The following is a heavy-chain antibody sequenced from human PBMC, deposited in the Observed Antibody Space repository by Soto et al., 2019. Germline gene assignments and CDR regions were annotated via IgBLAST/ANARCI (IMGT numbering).Heavy chain of an antibody. CDR1: GFTFSSYS. CDR3: ARDRGMVRGRPYYGMDV. V-gene: IGHV3-33*01. J-gene: IGHJ6*02. Sequence: VGSLRLSSAASGFTFSSYSMHWVRQAPGKGLEWVAVIWYDGSNKYYADSVKGRFTISRDNSKNTLYLQMNSLRAEDTAVYYCARDRGMVRGRPYYGMDVWGQGTTVTVSS. D-gene: IGHD3-10*01. CDR2: IWYDGSNK.